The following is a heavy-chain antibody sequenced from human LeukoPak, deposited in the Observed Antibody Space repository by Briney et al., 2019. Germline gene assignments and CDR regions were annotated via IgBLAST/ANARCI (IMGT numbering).Heavy chain of an antibody. CDR1: GFIVNRNY. J-gene: IGHJ4*02. D-gene: IGHD1-26*01. CDR3: ARSWDARLNFDY. CDR2: IYSDGST. Sequence: GGSLRLSCAASGFIVNRNYMNWVRQVPGKGPEWVSVIYSDGSTHYADSVQGRFIISRDNSKNTVGLQMNDLRTEDTAVYYCARSWDARLNFDYWGQGTLVTVSS. V-gene: IGHV3-66*02.